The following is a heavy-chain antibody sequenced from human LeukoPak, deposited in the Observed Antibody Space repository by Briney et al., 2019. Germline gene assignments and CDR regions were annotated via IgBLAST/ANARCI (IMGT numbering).Heavy chain of an antibody. CDR2: IYYSGST. CDR3: ARHEGRQEINY. D-gene: IGHD5-24*01. Sequence: PSETLSLTCTVSPDSISNSRYHWAWIRQPPGKGLERIGNIYYSGSTYYNPSLKSRVTTSVDRSKNQFSLKVSSVTAADTAVYYCARHEGRQEINYWGQGTLVTVSS. CDR1: PDSISNSRYH. J-gene: IGHJ4*02. V-gene: IGHV4-39*01.